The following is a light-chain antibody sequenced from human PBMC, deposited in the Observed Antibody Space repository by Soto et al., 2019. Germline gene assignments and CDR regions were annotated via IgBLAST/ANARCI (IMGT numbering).Light chain of an antibody. V-gene: IGKV3-11*01. J-gene: IGKJ4*01. CDR1: QSVGRY. Sequence: EIVLTQSPATLSLSPGERATLSCRASQSVGRYLAWYQQKPGQAPRLLIYDVSNRATGIPARFSGSRSETDYTLTISSREPEDSAVYYCQQRYNWPTFGGGTKVEIQ. CDR3: QQRYNWPT. CDR2: DVS.